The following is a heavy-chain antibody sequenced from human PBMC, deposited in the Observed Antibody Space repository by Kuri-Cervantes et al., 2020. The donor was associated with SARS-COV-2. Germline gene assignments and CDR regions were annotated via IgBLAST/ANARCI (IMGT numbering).Heavy chain of an antibody. CDR1: GYTFTSYG. Sequence: ASVKVSCKASGYTFTSYGISWVRQAPGQGLEWMGWISAYNGNTNYAQKLQGRVTMTEDTSTDTAYMELSSLRSEDTAVYYCATEPPYGVRGVPWFDPWGQGTLVTVSS. CDR3: ATEPPYGVRGVPWFDP. J-gene: IGHJ5*02. D-gene: IGHD3-10*01. V-gene: IGHV1-18*01. CDR2: ISAYNGNT.